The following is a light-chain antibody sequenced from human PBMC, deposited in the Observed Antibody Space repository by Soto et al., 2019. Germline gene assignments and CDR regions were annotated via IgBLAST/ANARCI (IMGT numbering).Light chain of an antibody. CDR2: GAS. V-gene: IGKV3-20*01. J-gene: IGKJ5*01. CDR3: QHYGSSPPVT. CDR1: QSVTSNY. Sequence: EIVLTQSPGTLSLSPGERATLSCRASQSVTSNYLAWYQQKPGQAPRLLMYGASSRATGIPDKFSGGGSGTDFTLTISRLEPEDFAVYYCQHYGSSPPVTFGQGTRLEIK.